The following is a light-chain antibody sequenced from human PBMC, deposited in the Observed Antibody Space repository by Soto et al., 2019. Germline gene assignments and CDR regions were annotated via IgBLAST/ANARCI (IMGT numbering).Light chain of an antibody. Sequence: PGERATLSCRASQSVGSRWLAWYQQKPGQAPRVLIYGGSNRATGIPDRFSGSGSGTDFTLTISRLEPEDFAVYYCQQYYSSRTFGQGTKVEMK. CDR3: QQYYSSRT. CDR2: GGS. V-gene: IGKV3-20*01. J-gene: IGKJ1*01. CDR1: QSVGSRW.